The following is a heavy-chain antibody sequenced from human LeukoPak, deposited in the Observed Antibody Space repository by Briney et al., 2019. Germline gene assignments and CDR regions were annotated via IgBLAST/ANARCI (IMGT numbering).Heavy chain of an antibody. V-gene: IGHV3-48*01. Sequence: GGSLRLSCAASGFTFSTYGMDWVRQAPGKGLEWVSYISTTSGNIYYADSVKGRFTISRDNAKNSLYLQMNSLRAEDTAVYYCTRPLEESSSSFDYWGQGTLVTVSS. D-gene: IGHD6-6*01. CDR1: GFTFSTYG. J-gene: IGHJ4*02. CDR3: TRPLEESSSSFDY. CDR2: ISTTSGNI.